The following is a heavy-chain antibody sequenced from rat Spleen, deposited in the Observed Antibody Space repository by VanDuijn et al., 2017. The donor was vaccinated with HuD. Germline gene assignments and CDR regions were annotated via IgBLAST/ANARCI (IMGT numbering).Heavy chain of an antibody. Sequence: EVQLVESGGGLVQPGGSLKLSCVASGFTFNNYWMTWIRQAPGKGLEWVASITNASGRTYYPDSVKGRFTVSRDNAKSTLYLQMDSLRSEDTATYYCARHLTGGYWYFDFWGPGTMVTVSS. J-gene: IGHJ1*01. CDR2: ITNASGRT. D-gene: IGHD5-1*01. CDR3: ARHLTGGYWYFDF. V-gene: IGHV5-31*01. CDR1: GFTFNNYW.